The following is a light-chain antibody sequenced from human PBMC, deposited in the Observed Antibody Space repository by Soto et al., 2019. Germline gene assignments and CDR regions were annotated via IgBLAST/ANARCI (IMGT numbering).Light chain of an antibody. CDR2: GAS. V-gene: IGKV3-11*01. J-gene: IGKJ4*01. CDR3: HQRSTWPLT. CDR1: QSVSRF. Sequence: EIVLTQSPATLSLSPGEGAALSCRASQSVSRFLAWYQQKPGQAPRLLIYGASNRATGIPTRFSGSGSGTDFTLTISSLEAVDFALYYCHQRSTWPLTFGGGTKVEIK.